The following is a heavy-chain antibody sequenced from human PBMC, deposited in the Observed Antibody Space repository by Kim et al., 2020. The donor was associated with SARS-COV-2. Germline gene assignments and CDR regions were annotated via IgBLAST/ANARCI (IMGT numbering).Heavy chain of an antibody. CDR1: GYIFTGYH. J-gene: IGHJ3*01. CDR2: IRPDSGGT. V-gene: IGHV1-2*06. CDR3: ARASEGYCSVASCNMVAFEA. D-gene: IGHD2-15*01. Sequence: ASVKVSCKASGYIFTGYHIHWVRQAPGQGLEWMGRIRPDSGGTNSARQFQGRVTMTRDTSITTAYMELIGLTSDDTAVYYCARASEGYCSVASCNMVAFEAWGQGTMVTVSA.